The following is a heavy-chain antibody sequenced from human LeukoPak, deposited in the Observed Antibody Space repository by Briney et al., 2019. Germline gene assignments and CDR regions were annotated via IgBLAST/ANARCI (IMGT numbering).Heavy chain of an antibody. CDR1: GYRFTKQW. D-gene: IGHD3-22*01. CDR3: ATYSYTGGYYAFDI. Sequence: GESLKISRKGSGYRFTKQWIGWVRQMPGKGLEWMAIIYPDDSRTEYAPSLQHQVTISADKSITTTYLQWRSLQASDTAMYYCATYSYTGGYYAFDIWGRGTMVTVSS. J-gene: IGHJ3*02. V-gene: IGHV5-51*01. CDR2: IYPDDSRT.